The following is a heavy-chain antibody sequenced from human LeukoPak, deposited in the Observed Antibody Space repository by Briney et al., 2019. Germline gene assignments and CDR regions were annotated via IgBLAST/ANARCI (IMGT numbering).Heavy chain of an antibody. CDR1: GGTFSSYA. CDR3: ARGPGAAADNP. V-gene: IGHV1-69*04. CDR2: IIPIFGIA. J-gene: IGHJ5*02. Sequence: SVKVSCKASGGTFSSYAVSWVRQAPGQGLEWMGKIIPIFGIANNAQKFQGRVTITADKSTSTAYMELRSLRSEDTAVYYCARGPGAAADNPWGQGTLVTVSS. D-gene: IGHD6-13*01.